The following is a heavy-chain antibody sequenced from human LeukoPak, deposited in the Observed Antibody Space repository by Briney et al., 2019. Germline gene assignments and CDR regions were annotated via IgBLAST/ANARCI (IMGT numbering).Heavy chain of an antibody. Sequence: GGSLRLSCAASGFTFSIYAMNWVRQAPGKGLEWVSALSGSGGSTYYANSVKGRFTISRDNSKNTLYLQMNSLRAEDTAVYYCAKDPSELLSYDYYYYYGMDVWGQGTTVTVSS. CDR3: AKDPSELLSYDYYYYYGMDV. D-gene: IGHD2-2*01. CDR2: LSGSGGST. J-gene: IGHJ6*02. CDR1: GFTFSIYA. V-gene: IGHV3-23*01.